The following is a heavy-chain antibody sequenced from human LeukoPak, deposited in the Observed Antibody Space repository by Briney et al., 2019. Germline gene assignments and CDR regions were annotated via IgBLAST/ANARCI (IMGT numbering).Heavy chain of an antibody. V-gene: IGHV3-9*01. CDR3: AKDFTLAVAGNFDY. CDR1: GFTFDDYA. J-gene: IGHJ4*02. D-gene: IGHD6-19*01. CDR2: ISWNSGSI. Sequence: GRSLRLSCAASGFTFDDYAMHWVRQAPGKGLEWVSGISWNSGSIGYADSVKGRFTISRDNAKNSLYLQMNSLRAEDTALYYCAKDFTLAVAGNFDYWGQGTLVTVSS.